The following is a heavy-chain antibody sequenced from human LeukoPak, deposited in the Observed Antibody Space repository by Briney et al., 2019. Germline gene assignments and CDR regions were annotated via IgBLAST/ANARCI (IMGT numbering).Heavy chain of an antibody. D-gene: IGHD3-22*01. CDR2: IYYSGNT. CDR1: GGSLSSGDYY. J-gene: IGHJ4*02. CDR3: ARDRARYYYDSSGYYFDY. V-gene: IGHV4-30-4*01. Sequence: SETLSLTCTVSGGSLSSGDYYWSWIRQPPGKGLEWIGYIYYSGNTYYNPSLKSRVTISVDTSKNQFSLKLSSVTAADTAVYYCARDRARYYYDSSGYYFDYWGQGTLVTVSS.